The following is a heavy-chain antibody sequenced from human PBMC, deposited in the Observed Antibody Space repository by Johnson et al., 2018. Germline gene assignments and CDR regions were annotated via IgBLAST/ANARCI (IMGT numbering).Heavy chain of an antibody. J-gene: IGHJ6*02. D-gene: IGHD3-10*01. CDR3: ARGNFGMDV. CDR2: IRSSSSYI. Sequence: EVQLLESGGGLVKPGGSLGLSCAASGFTFSDYNMYWVRQAPGKGLEWVSIIRSSSSYIDYADAVKGRFTISRDNAKNLRYLQMNSLTAEDTAVYYCARGNFGMDVWGQGTTVTVSS. V-gene: IGHV3-21*01. CDR1: GFTFSDYN.